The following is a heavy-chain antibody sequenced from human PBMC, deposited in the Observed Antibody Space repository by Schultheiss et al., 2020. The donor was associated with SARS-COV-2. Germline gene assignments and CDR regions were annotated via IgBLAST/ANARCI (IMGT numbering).Heavy chain of an antibody. J-gene: IGHJ6*02. CDR3: ARVSRYQLPPSNYYGMDV. CDR2: IYYSGNT. CDR1: GGSISSGSYH. D-gene: IGHD2-2*01. V-gene: IGHV4-61*01. Sequence: SETLSLTCAVSGGSISSGSYHWTWIRQPPGKGLEWIGNIYYSGNTNFNPSLNSRVTISADTSKNQFSLKLTSVTAADTAVYYCARVSRYQLPPSNYYGMDVWGQGTTVTVSS.